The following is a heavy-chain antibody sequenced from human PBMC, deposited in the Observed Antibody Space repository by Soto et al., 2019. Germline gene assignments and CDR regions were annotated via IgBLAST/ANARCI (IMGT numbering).Heavy chain of an antibody. CDR3: AKARDFGAARYYYDLDV. J-gene: IGHJ6*02. D-gene: IGHD2-21*01. CDR2: IYYSEST. V-gene: IGHV4-59*02. Sequence: PSETLSLTCTVSGGSVSSYYWIWIRQPPGKGLEWIGYIYYSESTNYNPSLKSRVTISLDTSKNQFSLKLRSVTAADTAVYYCAKARDFGAARYYYDLDVWGQGTTVTVSS. CDR1: GGSVSSYY.